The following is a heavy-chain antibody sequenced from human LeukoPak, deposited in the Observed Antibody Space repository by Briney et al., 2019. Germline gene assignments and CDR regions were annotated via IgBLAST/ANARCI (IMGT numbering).Heavy chain of an antibody. Sequence: SETLSLTCTVSGGSISSSGYYWGWIRQPPGKGLEWIGSIYYGGSTYFNPSLKSRVTISVDTSKNQFSLKLSSVTAADTAVYYCARHFWRATAFDPWGQGTLVTVSS. CDR1: GGSISSSGYY. CDR2: IYYGGST. V-gene: IGHV4-39*01. D-gene: IGHD3-3*01. CDR3: ARHFWRATAFDP. J-gene: IGHJ5*02.